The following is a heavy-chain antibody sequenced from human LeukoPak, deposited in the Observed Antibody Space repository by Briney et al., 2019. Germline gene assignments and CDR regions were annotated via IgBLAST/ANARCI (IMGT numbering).Heavy chain of an antibody. D-gene: IGHD6-13*01. CDR3: AKEQQLVRYFDY. J-gene: IGHJ4*02. CDR1: GFTFSSYG. V-gene: IGHV3-30*02. Sequence: PGGSLRLSCAASGFTFSSYGMHWVRQAPGKGLEWVAFIRYDGSNKYYADSVKGRFTISRDNSKNTLYLQMNSLRAEDTAVYYWAKEQQLVRYFDYWGQGTLVTVSS. CDR2: IRYDGSNK.